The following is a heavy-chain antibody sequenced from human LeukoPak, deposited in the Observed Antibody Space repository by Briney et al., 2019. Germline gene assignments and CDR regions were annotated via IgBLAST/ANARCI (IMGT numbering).Heavy chain of an antibody. CDR2: MIPIFGTA. V-gene: IGHV1-69*13. J-gene: IGHJ4*02. Sequence: ASVKVSCKASGGTFSSYAISWVRQAPGQGLEWMGGMIPIFGTANYAQKFQGRVTITADESTSTAYMELSSLRSEDTAAYYCARGSGSSSWYSGYFDYWGQGTLVTVSS. CDR3: ARGSGSSSWYSGYFDY. CDR1: GGTFSSYA. D-gene: IGHD6-13*01.